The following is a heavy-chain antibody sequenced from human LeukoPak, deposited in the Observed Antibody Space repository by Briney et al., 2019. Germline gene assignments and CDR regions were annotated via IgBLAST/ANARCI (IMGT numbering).Heavy chain of an antibody. V-gene: IGHV4-59*08. CDR1: GVSISSYY. D-gene: IGHD3-10*01. CDR3: ARHYGP. J-gene: IGHJ4*02. Sequence: NSSETLSLTCTVSGVSISSYYWSWIRQPPGKGLEWIGYIYYSGSTNYNPSLKSRVTISVDTSKNQFSLKLNSVTATDTAVYYCARHYGPWGRGTLVTVSS. CDR2: IYYSGST.